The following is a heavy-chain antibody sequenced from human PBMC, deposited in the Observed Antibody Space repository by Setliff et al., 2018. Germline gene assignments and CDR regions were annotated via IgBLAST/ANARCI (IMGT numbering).Heavy chain of an antibody. CDR3: ARSDHLVVDGFDV. J-gene: IGHJ3*01. CDR1: GYAFTDNY. CDR2: INPKTGST. V-gene: IGHV1-2*04. Sequence: GASVKVSCKTSGYAFTDNYIHWVRQAPGQGLEWMGWINPKTGSTNVAQKFQGWVSMSRDTSITTAYMELSRLTSDDMAVYFCARSDHLVVDGFDVWGQGTMVTVSS. D-gene: IGHD3-16*01.